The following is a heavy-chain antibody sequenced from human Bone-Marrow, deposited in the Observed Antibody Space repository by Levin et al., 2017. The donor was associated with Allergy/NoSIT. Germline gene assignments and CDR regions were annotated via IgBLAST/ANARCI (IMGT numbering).Heavy chain of an antibody. CDR2: ISWNSGSI. Sequence: SCAASGFTFDDYAMHWVRQAPGKGLEWVSGISWNSGSIGYADSVKGRFTISRDNAKNSLYLQMNSLRAEDTALYYCAKVQDGYNSLDYWGQGTLVTVSS. D-gene: IGHD5-24*01. J-gene: IGHJ4*02. V-gene: IGHV3-9*01. CDR1: GFTFDDYA. CDR3: AKVQDGYNSLDY.